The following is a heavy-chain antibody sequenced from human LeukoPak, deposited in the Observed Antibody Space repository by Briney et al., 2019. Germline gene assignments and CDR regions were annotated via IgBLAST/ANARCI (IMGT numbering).Heavy chain of an antibody. D-gene: IGHD6-19*01. J-gene: IGHJ3*02. CDR2: IYSGGST. Sequence: PGGSLRLSCAASGFTVSSSYMSWVRQAPGKGLEWVSVIYSGGSTYYADSVKGRFTISRDNSKNTLYLQMNSLRAEDTAVYYCAREGYSSGHDAFDIWGQGTMVTVSS. V-gene: IGHV3-66*01. CDR1: GFTVSSSY. CDR3: AREGYSSGHDAFDI.